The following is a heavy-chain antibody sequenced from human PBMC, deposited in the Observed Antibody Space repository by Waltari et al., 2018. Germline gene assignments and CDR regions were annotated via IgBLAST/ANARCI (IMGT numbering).Heavy chain of an antibody. V-gene: IGHV3-48*03. Sequence: EVQLVESGGGLVQPGGSRRFSCVASGFSFSSCEMNWVRQAPGKGLEWISYIGSSGRTTYYAGSVKGRFAISRDNAKNSLYLQMNSLTGDDTAVYYCARDSPTLIRGVKDYWGQGTLVSVSS. J-gene: IGHJ4*02. CDR3: ARDSPTLIRGVKDY. CDR1: GFSFSSCE. CDR2: IGSSGRTT. D-gene: IGHD3-10*01.